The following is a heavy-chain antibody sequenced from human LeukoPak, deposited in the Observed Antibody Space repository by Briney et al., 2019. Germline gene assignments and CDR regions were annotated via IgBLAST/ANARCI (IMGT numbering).Heavy chain of an antibody. V-gene: IGHV4-34*01. Sequence: SETLSLTCAVYGGSFSGYYWSWIRQPPGKGLEWIGEINHSGSTNYNPPLKSRVTISVDTSKNQFSLKLSSVTAADTAVYYCARLPPSRYYDSSGYYSPFDYWGQGTLVTVSS. D-gene: IGHD3-22*01. J-gene: IGHJ4*02. CDR3: ARLPPSRYYDSSGYYSPFDY. CDR2: INHSGST. CDR1: GGSFSGYY.